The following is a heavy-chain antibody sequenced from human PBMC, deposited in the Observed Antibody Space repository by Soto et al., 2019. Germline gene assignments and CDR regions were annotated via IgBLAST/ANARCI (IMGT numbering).Heavy chain of an antibody. CDR2: IIPIFGTA. CDR1: GGTFSSYA. J-gene: IGHJ3*02. D-gene: IGHD2-2*01. CDR3: ARSYCSSTSCYLPHAAFDI. V-gene: IGHV1-69*13. Sequence: SVKVSCKASGGTFSSYAISWVRQAPGQGLEWMGGIIPIFGTANYAQKFQGRVTITADESTSTAYMELSSLRSEDTAVYYCARSYCSSTSCYLPHAAFDIWGQGTMVPVS.